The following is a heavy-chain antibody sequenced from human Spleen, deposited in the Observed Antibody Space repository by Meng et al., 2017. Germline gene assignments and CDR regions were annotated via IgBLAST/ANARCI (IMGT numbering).Heavy chain of an antibody. V-gene: IGHV4-34*01. CDR3: ASGRGYDLFVYNLLWTYGMDV. CDR1: GGSFSGYY. D-gene: IGHD5-12*01. Sequence: GSLRLSCAVYGGSFSGYYWSWIRQPPGKGLEWIGEINHSGSTNYNPSLKSRVTISVDTSKNQFSLKLSSVTAADTAVYYCASGRGYDLFVYNLLWTYGMDVWGQGTTVTVSS. CDR2: INHSGST. J-gene: IGHJ6*02.